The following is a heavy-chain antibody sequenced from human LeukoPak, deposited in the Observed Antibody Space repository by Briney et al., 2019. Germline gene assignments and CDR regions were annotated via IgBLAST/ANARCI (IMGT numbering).Heavy chain of an antibody. D-gene: IGHD4-17*01. CDR1: GFKFSSYM. V-gene: IGHV3-21*01. CDR2: ISSTGSYI. CDR3: ARDLYGDYALAT. J-gene: IGHJ5*02. Sequence: GGSLRLSCAASGFKFSSYMLNWVRQAPGKGLEWVSSISSTGSYIYYADSVKGRFAISRDNAKNSLYLQMYSLRAEDTAVYYCARDLYGDYALATWGQGTLVTVSS.